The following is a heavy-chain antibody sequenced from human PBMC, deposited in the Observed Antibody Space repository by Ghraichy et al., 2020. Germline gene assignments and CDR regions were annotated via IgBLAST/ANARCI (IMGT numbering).Heavy chain of an antibody. J-gene: IGHJ5*02. D-gene: IGHD3-3*01. Sequence: GGSLRLSCAASGFTFSNAWMSWVRQAPGKGLEWVGRIKSKTDGGTTDYAAPVKGRFTISRDDSKNTLYLQMNSLKTEDTAVYYCTTGGVVHDFWSGYYRGNWFDPWGQGTLVTVSS. CDR1: GFTFSNAW. CDR3: TTGGVVHDFWSGYYRGNWFDP. V-gene: IGHV3-15*01. CDR2: IKSKTDGGTT.